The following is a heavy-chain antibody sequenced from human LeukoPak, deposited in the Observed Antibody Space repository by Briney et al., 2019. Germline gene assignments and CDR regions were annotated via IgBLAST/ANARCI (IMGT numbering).Heavy chain of an antibody. CDR2: IRYDGSNK. D-gene: IGHD2-2*01. Sequence: PGGSLRLSCAASGFTFSSYGMHWVRQAPGKGLEWVAFIRYDGSNKYYADSVKGRFTISRDNAKDTLYLQMNSLRAEDTAVYYCARDWYHAIDYWGQGTLVTVSS. CDR3: ARDWYHAIDY. CDR1: GFTFSSYG. J-gene: IGHJ4*02. V-gene: IGHV3-30*02.